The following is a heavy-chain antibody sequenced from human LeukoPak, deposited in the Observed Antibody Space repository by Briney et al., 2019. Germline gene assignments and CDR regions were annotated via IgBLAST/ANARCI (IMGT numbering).Heavy chain of an antibody. V-gene: IGHV1-8*01. CDR3: ARVRSGSRRGYCSGGSCYPFDY. J-gene: IGHJ4*02. Sequence: GASVKVSCKASGDTFTSYDINWVRQATGQGLEWMGWMNPNSGNTGYAQKFQGRVTMTRNTSISTAYMELSSLRSEDTAVYYCARVRSGSRRGYCSGGSCYPFDYWGQGTLVTVSS. CDR2: MNPNSGNT. CDR1: GDTFTSYD. D-gene: IGHD2-15*01.